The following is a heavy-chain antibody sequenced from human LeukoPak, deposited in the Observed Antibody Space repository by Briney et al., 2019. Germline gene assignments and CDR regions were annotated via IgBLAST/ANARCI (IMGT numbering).Heavy chain of an antibody. J-gene: IGHJ4*02. CDR2: ISGNGGGT. V-gene: IGHV3-23*01. Sequence: GGSLRLSCAASGFTFSSSAMSWVRKAPGKGLKGASAISGNGGGTYYADSVKGRFTISRDNSKNTLYMQMNSLKAEDTAVYFCASQKENFYDSSGNKWGQGTLVTVSS. CDR3: ASQKENFYDSSGNK. CDR1: GFTFSSSA. D-gene: IGHD3-22*01.